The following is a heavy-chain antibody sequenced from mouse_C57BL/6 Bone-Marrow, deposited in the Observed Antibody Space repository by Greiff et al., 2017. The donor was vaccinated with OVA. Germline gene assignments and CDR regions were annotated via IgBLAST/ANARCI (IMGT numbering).Heavy chain of an antibody. D-gene: IGHD2-1*01. CDR1: GFTFSSYA. CDR3: ARDGKGLCAWFAY. V-gene: IGHV5-4*03. Sequence: EVKLVESGGGLVKPGGSLKLSCAASGFTFSSYAMSWVRQTPEKRLEWVATISDGGSYTYYPDNVKGRFTISRDNAKNNLYLQMSHLKSEDTAMYYCARDGKGLCAWFAYWGQGTLVTVSA. J-gene: IGHJ3*01. CDR2: ISDGGSYT.